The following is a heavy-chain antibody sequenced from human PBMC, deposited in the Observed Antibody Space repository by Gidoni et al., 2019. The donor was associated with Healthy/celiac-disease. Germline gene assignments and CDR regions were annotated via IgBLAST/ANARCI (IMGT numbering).Heavy chain of an antibody. CDR2: INHSGST. V-gene: IGHV4-34*01. Sequence: QVQLQQWGAGLLKPSETLSLTCAVYGGSFSGYYWSWIRQPPGKGLEWIGEINHSGSTNYNPSLKSRVTISVDTSKNQFSLKLSSVTAADTAVYYCAREAGLRGVIRYWGQGTLVTVSS. CDR1: GGSFSGYY. D-gene: IGHD3-10*01. J-gene: IGHJ4*02. CDR3: AREAGLRGVIRY.